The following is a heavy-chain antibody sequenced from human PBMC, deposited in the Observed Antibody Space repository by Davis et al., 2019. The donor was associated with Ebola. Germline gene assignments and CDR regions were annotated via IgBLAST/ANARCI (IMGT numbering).Heavy chain of an antibody. V-gene: IGHV3-7*03. Sequence: PGGSLRLSCAASGFTFSRYWMSWVRQAPGKGLEWVANTRQDGREKYYVDSVKGRFTISRDNAKNSLYLQMNSLRAEDTAMYYCAREAEYYYDSSGYYYSYWGQGTLVTVSS. CDR2: TRQDGREK. D-gene: IGHD3-22*01. CDR3: AREAEYYYDSSGYYYSY. J-gene: IGHJ4*02. CDR1: GFTFSRYW.